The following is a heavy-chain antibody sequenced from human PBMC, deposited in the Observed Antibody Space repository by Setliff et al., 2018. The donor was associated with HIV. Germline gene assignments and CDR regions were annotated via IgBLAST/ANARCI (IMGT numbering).Heavy chain of an antibody. CDR2: VYYTGES. CDR1: GGSISRGGRY. D-gene: IGHD4-4*01. Sequence: SETLSLTCSVYGGSISRGGRYWGWIRQHPGRGLEWLGYVYYTGESFYKPSLGGRVTILQDKSKSQFSLELRSVTAADTAVYYCASATVGGASPFDSWGPGTLVTSPQ. V-gene: IGHV4-31*03. CDR3: ASATVGGASPFDS. J-gene: IGHJ4*02.